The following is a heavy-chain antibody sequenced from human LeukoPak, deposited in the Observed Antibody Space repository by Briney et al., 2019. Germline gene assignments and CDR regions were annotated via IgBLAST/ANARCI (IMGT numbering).Heavy chain of an antibody. CDR2: INHSGST. D-gene: IGHD3-9*01. V-gene: IGHV4-34*01. CDR3: ARASREYYYDILTGYSHPKRNAFDI. J-gene: IGHJ3*02. Sequence: PSETLSLTCAVYGGSFSGYYWSWIRQPPGKGLEWIGEINHSGSTNYNPSLKSRVTISVDTSKNQFSLQLNSVTPEDTAVYYCARASREYYYDILTGYSHPKRNAFDIWGQGTMVTVSS. CDR1: GGSFSGYY.